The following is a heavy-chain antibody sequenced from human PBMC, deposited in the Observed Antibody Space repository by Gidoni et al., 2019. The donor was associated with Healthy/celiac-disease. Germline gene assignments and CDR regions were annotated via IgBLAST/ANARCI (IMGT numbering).Heavy chain of an antibody. D-gene: IGHD3-10*01. CDR3: ATDPEYYYGSGRNTTEYFQH. CDR2: FDPEDGET. V-gene: IGHV1-24*01. CDR1: AYTLTELS. J-gene: IGHJ1*01. Sequence: QVQLVQSGAEVKKPGASVKVSCKVSAYTLTELSMHWVRQAPGKGLEWMGGFDPEDGETIYAQKFQGRVTMTEDTSTDTAYMELSSLRSEDTAVYYCATDPEYYYGSGRNTTEYFQHWGQGTLVTVSS.